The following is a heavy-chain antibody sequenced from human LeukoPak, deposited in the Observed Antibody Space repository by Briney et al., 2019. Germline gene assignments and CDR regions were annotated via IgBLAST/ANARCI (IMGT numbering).Heavy chain of an antibody. CDR2: IYHSGST. Sequence: PSETLSLTCTVSGYSINSGYYWGWIRQPPGKGLEWIGSIYHSGSTYYNPSLKSRVTISVGTSKNQFSLMLSSVTAADTAVYYCATAKRGYFIAVDYWGQGTLVTVSS. J-gene: IGHJ4*02. V-gene: IGHV4-38-2*02. CDR1: GYSINSGYY. CDR3: ATAKRGYFIAVDY. D-gene: IGHD2-2*03.